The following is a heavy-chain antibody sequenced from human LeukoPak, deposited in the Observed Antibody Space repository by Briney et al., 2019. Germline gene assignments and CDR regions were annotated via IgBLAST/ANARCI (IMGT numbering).Heavy chain of an antibody. Sequence: PGGSLRLSCAGSGFIFNNYAMHWVRQPPGKGLEWVSGISWNSGSIDYADSVKGRFTISRDNAKNSLYLQMNSLRAEDTAVYYCARVLAGYSYGLPVEAFDIWGQGTMVTVSS. J-gene: IGHJ3*02. D-gene: IGHD5-18*01. CDR2: ISWNSGSI. CDR1: GFIFNNYA. V-gene: IGHV3-9*01. CDR3: ARVLAGYSYGLPVEAFDI.